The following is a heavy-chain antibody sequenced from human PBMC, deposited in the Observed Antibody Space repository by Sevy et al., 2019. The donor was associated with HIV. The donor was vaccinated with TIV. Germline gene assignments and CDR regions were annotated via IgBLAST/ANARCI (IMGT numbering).Heavy chain of an antibody. CDR1: GYTFTGNY. D-gene: IGHD3-22*01. J-gene: IGHJ5*02. V-gene: IGHV1-2*02. Sequence: ASVKVSCKASGYTFTGNYLHWVRQAPGQGLEWMGWINPDNGGTYSAQNFQYRVTMTRDTSISTAYMELTSLKSDDTAVYYCARGYYDSSGSLAWLDPWGQGALVTVSS. CDR2: INPDNGGT. CDR3: ARGYYDSSGSLAWLDP.